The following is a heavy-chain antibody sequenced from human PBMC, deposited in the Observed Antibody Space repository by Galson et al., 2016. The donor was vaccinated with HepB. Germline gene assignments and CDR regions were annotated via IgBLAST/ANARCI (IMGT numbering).Heavy chain of an antibody. V-gene: IGHV3-23*01. CDR1: GSTFSDNM. CDR2: INNNGGSR. CDR3: AKSSGPSYHHYDMDV. D-gene: IGHD3-22*01. J-gene: IGHJ6*03. Sequence: SLRLSCAASGSTFSDNMMNWVRQAPGKGLEWVSGINNNGGSRFYAGSVNGRFTISRDNSKNTLSLQMNSLIVEDTAVYYCAKSSGPSYHHYDMDVWGKGTTVTVSS.